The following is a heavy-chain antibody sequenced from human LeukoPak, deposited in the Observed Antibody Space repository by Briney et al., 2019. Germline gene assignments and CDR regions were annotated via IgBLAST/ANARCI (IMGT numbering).Heavy chain of an antibody. CDR3: ARDLTPSRYSSSWNRFDY. V-gene: IGHV3-30-3*01. Sequence: PGRSLRLSCAASGVTFSSNTMHWVRLAPGKGLEWVALISYDGSNKYYADSVKGRFTISRDNSKNTLYLQMNSLRAEDTAAYYCARDLTPSRYSSSWNRFDYWGQGTLVTVSS. CDR1: GVTFSSNT. CDR2: ISYDGSNK. D-gene: IGHD6-13*01. J-gene: IGHJ4*02.